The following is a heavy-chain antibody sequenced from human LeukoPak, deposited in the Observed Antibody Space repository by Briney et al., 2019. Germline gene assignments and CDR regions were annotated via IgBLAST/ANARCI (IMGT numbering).Heavy chain of an antibody. CDR3: ARDHHRRLYDSQARNTFDI. J-gene: IGHJ3*02. V-gene: IGHV3-11*04. CDR2: ISSSGSTI. Sequence: GGSLRLSCAASGFTFSDYYMSWIRQAPGKGLEWVSYISSSGSTIYYADSVKGRFALSRDNAKNSLYLQMNSLRAEDTAVYYCARDHHRRLYDSQARNTFDIWGQGTMVTVSS. CDR1: GFTFSDYY. D-gene: IGHD3-22*01.